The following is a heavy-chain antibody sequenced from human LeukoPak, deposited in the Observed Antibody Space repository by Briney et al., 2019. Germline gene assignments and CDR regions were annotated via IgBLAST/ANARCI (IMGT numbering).Heavy chain of an antibody. CDR2: ISSSGSTI. CDR1: GFTFSDYY. J-gene: IGHJ5*02. D-gene: IGHD2-2*01. CDR3: ARLGGIGYCSSTSCYPDWFDP. Sequence: PGGSLRLSCAASGFTFSDYYMSWIRQAPGKGLEWVSYISSSGSTIYYADSVKGRFTISRDNSKNTLYLQMNSLRAEDTAVYYCARLGGIGYCSSTSCYPDWFDPWGQGTLVTVSS. V-gene: IGHV3-11*04.